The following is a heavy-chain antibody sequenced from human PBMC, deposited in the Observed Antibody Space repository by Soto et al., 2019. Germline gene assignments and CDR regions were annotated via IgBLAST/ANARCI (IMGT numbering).Heavy chain of an antibody. J-gene: IGHJ6*02. D-gene: IGHD1-1*01. CDR1: GFTFTSSA. CDR2: IVVGSGNT. V-gene: IGHV1-58*01. CDR3: AGGVAGTTVKYYYYGIDV. Sequence: ASVKVSCKASGFTFTSSAVQWVRQARGQRLEWIGWIVVGSGNTNYAQKFQERVTITRDMSTSTAYMEPSSLRSEDTAVYYCAGGVAGTTVKYYYYGIDVWGHGTTVTVSS.